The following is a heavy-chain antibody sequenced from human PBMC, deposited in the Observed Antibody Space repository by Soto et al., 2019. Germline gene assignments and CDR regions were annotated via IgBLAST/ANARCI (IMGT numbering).Heavy chain of an antibody. V-gene: IGHV4-59*08. D-gene: IGHD6-13*01. Sequence: QVQLQESGPGLVKPSETLSLTCTVSGGSISSYYWSWIRQPPGKGLEWIGYIYYSGSTNYNPSLRSRVTISVDTSKNQFSLKLSSVTAADTAVYYCAKRANSSSWRYNWFDPWGQGTLVTVSS. CDR2: IYYSGST. J-gene: IGHJ5*02. CDR3: AKRANSSSWRYNWFDP. CDR1: GGSISSYY.